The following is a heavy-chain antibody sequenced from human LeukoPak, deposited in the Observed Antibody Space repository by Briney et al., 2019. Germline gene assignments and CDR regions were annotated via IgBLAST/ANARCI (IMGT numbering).Heavy chain of an antibody. CDR1: GGSISSSNYY. CDR2: IYYSGST. V-gene: IGHV4-39*07. CDR3: ARGRAPYNWFDP. J-gene: IGHJ5*02. Sequence: SETLSLTCTVSGGSISSSNYYWGWIRQPPGKGLEWIGSIYYSGSTYYNPSLKSRVTISAATSKTQFSLRLSYATAADTAVYYCARGRAPYNWFDPWGQGTLVTVSS.